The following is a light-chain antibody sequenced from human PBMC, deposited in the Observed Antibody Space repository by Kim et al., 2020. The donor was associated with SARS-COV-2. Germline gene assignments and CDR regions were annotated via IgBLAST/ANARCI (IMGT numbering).Light chain of an antibody. Sequence: SVSPGERSTLSCRASQSVSSNLAWYQQKPGQAPRLLIYGAFTRATGIPARFSGSGSGTEFTLTINGLQSEDFAVYYCQQYKNWPYTFGQGTKLEI. CDR1: QSVSSN. CDR3: QQYKNWPYT. V-gene: IGKV3-15*01. CDR2: GAF. J-gene: IGKJ2*01.